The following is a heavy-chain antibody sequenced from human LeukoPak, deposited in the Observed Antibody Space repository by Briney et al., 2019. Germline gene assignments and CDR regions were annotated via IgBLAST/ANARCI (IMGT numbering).Heavy chain of an antibody. CDR1: GGTFSSYA. Sequence: SVKVSCKASGGTFSSYAISWVRQAPGQGLEWMGEIIPIFGTANYAQKFQGRVTITADESTSTAYMELSSLRSEDTAVYYCASLTIFGVVTRGYYFDYWGQGTLVTVSS. CDR2: IIPIFGTA. CDR3: ASLTIFGVVTRGYYFDY. J-gene: IGHJ4*02. D-gene: IGHD3-3*01. V-gene: IGHV1-69*13.